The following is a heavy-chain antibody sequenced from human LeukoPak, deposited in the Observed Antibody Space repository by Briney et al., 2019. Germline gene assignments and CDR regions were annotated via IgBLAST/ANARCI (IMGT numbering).Heavy chain of an antibody. CDR1: GYTFIDYY. J-gene: IGHJ4*02. CDR2: LNPHSGGT. CDR3: ARGDSYNDLDY. D-gene: IGHD5-24*01. Sequence: ASVKVSCKASGYTFIDYYIHWVRQAPGQGLEWMGWLNPHSGGTNYAQNFQGRVTMTRDTSISTAYMELSSLRSDDTAVYYCARGDSYNDLDYWGQGTLVTVSS. V-gene: IGHV1-2*02.